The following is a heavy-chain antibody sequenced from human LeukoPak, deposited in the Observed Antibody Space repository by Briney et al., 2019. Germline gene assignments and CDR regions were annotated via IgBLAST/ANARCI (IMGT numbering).Heavy chain of an antibody. J-gene: IGHJ4*02. CDR3: AREGSYGYELDY. V-gene: IGHV3-48*01. CDR2: ISGSSYTI. Sequence: GGSLRLSCAASGFTFSSYSMNWVRQAPGKGLEWVSYISGSSYTIYYADSVKGRFTISRDNAKNSLYLQMNSPRAEDTAVYYCAREGSYGYELDYWGQGTLVTVSS. CDR1: GFTFSSYS. D-gene: IGHD5-18*01.